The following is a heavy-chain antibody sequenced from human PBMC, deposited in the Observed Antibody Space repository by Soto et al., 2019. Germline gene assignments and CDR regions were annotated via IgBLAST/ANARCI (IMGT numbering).Heavy chain of an antibody. D-gene: IGHD5-12*01. J-gene: IGHJ4*02. CDR1: GGSLSGYY. CDR2: VKDGGHT. V-gene: IGHV4-34*01. CDR3: ARGQEGVVATH. Sequence: QVQLQQWGAGLLKPSETLSLNCAVTGGSLSGYYWSWIRQPPGKGLEWIGEVKDGGHTNYSPSLRGRVPISSDPSNNQCALRLNSVTAADTGVYYCARGQEGVVATHWDQGSLVTVSS.